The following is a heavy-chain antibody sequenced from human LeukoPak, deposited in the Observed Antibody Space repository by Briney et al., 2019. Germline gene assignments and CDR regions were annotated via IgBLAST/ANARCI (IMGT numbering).Heavy chain of an antibody. J-gene: IGHJ3*02. CDR2: ISSSSSYI. CDR3: ARLGSSGYPPIPWFFDI. CDR1: GFTFSSYS. Sequence: GGSLRLSCAASGFTFSSYSMNWVRQAPGKGLEWVSSISSSSSYIYYADSVKGRFTISRDNAKNSLYLQMNSLRAEDTAVYYCARLGSSGYPPIPWFFDIWGQGTMVTVSS. D-gene: IGHD3-22*01. V-gene: IGHV3-21*01.